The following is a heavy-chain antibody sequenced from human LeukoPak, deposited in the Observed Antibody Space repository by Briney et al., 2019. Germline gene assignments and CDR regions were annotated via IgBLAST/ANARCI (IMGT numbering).Heavy chain of an antibody. D-gene: IGHD2-2*01. V-gene: IGHV4-39*07. J-gene: IGHJ6*03. CDR2: IYYSGRT. CDR1: GASITNSDYY. Sequence: KTSETLSLTCTVPGASITNSDYYWDWIRQPPGKGLEWIGSIYYSGRTYYNPSLKSRVTISVDTSKNQFSLKLSSVTAADTAVYYCARDWPPRYCSSTSCYDYYYYMDVWGKGTTVTVSS. CDR3: ARDWPPRYCSSTSCYDYYYYMDV.